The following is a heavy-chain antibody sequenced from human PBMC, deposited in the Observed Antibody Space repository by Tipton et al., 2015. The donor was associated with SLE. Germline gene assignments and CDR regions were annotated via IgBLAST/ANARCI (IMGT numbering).Heavy chain of an antibody. CDR1: GGSISSGSYY. CDR3: ARGRPSDYILVYSGWVFDY. J-gene: IGHJ4*02. D-gene: IGHD6-19*01. CDR2: IYTSGST. V-gene: IGHV4-61*02. Sequence: TLSLTCTVSGGSISSGSYYWSWIRQPAGKGLEWIGRIYTSGSTYYNPSLKSRVTISVDTSKNQFSLKLSSVTAADTALYYCARGRPSDYILVYSGWVFDYWCQGTLVPVSS.